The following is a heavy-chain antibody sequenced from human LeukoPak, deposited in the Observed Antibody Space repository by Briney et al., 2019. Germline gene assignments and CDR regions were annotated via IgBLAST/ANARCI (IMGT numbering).Heavy chain of an antibody. Sequence: GASVKVSCKAPGYTFTSYGISWVRQAPGQGLEWMGWIDPNSGGANYAQKFQGRVTMTRDTSISTAYLELSRLRSDDTAVYYCARDRHNSSWYGGNFDYWGQGTLVTVSS. CDR3: ARDRHNSSWYGGNFDY. V-gene: IGHV1-2*02. CDR2: IDPNSGGA. J-gene: IGHJ4*02. D-gene: IGHD6-13*01. CDR1: GYTFTSYG.